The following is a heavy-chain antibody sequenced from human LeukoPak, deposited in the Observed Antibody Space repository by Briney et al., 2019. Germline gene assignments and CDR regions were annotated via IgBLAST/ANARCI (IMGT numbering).Heavy chain of an antibody. CDR3: AKDCKRWLHSPNWFDP. Sequence: PGGSLRLSCAASEVTFSSYSMNWVRQAPGKGLEWVSSISGSSSFIYYADSVRGRFTISRDNAKNSLYLQMDSLRAEDTAVYYCAKDCKRWLHSPNWFDPWGQGTLVTVSS. V-gene: IGHV3-21*01. D-gene: IGHD5-24*01. J-gene: IGHJ5*02. CDR2: ISGSSSFI. CDR1: EVTFSSYS.